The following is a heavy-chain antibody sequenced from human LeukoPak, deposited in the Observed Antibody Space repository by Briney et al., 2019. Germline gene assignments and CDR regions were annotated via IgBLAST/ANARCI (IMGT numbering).Heavy chain of an antibody. CDR3: ASDRFLANFWTGYPHY. CDR2: INSDGTTT. V-gene: IGHV3-74*01. J-gene: IGHJ4*02. CDR1: GLSFSDSS. Sequence: GGSLRLSCAASGLSFSDSSMHWVRQAPGKGLVWVSRINSDGTTTYYADSVKGRFTISRDSAKNTLFLQMNSLRSEDTALYYCASDRFLANFWTGYPHYWGQGTLVTVSS. D-gene: IGHD3/OR15-3a*01.